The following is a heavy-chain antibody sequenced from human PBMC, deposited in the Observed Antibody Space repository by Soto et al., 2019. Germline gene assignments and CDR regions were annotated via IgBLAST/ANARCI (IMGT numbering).Heavy chain of an antibody. CDR1: GFTFSDYY. CDR3: ARVGSGYDFDY. CDR2: ISSSSSYI. V-gene: IGHV3-11*06. J-gene: IGHJ4*02. D-gene: IGHD5-12*01. Sequence: PGGSLRPSCAASGFTFSDYYMSWIRQAPGKGLEWVSSISSSSSYIYYADSVKGRFTISRDNAKNSLYLQMNSLRAEDTAVYYCARVGSGYDFDYWGQGTLVTVSS.